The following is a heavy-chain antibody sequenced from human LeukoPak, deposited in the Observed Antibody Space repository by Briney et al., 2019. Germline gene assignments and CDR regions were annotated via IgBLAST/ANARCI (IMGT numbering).Heavy chain of an antibody. Sequence: SETLSLICTVSGGSIINTSYYWAWIRQPPGKGLEWIGSTYYSGGTYYTPSLKSRVTISVDTSKNQFSLKLGSVTAADTAVYYCASPIHYDFWSGYFRPSDASDVWGQGTLVTVSS. D-gene: IGHD3-3*01. J-gene: IGHJ3*01. V-gene: IGHV4-39*07. CDR1: GGSIINTSYY. CDR2: TYYSGGT. CDR3: ASPIHYDFWSGYFRPSDASDV.